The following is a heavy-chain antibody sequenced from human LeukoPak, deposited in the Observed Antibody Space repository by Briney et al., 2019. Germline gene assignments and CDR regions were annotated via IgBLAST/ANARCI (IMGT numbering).Heavy chain of an antibody. V-gene: IGHV3-30-3*01. Sequence: GGSLRLSCAASGFTLSSYAMHWVRQAPGKGLEWVAVISYDGSNKYYADSVKGRFTISRDNAKNSLYLQMNSLRAEDTAVYYCAKDLLGQWPTVFDYWGQGTLVTVSS. CDR1: GFTLSSYA. CDR3: AKDLLGQWPTVFDY. CDR2: ISYDGSNK. D-gene: IGHD6-19*01. J-gene: IGHJ4*02.